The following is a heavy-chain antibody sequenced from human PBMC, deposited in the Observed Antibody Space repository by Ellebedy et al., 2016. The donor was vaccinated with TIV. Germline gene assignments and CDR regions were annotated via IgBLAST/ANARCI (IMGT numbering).Heavy chain of an antibody. CDR2: INHSGST. J-gene: IGHJ4*02. V-gene: IGHV4-34*01. CDR3: ARKYWGSGPLDY. Sequence: GSLRLSXAVFGGSFSGYYWSWIRQPPGKGLEWIGEINHSGSTNYNPSLKSRVTISVDTSKNQFSLKLSSVTAADTAVYYCARKYWGSGPLDYWGQGTLVTVSS. CDR1: GGSFSGYY. D-gene: IGHD7-27*01.